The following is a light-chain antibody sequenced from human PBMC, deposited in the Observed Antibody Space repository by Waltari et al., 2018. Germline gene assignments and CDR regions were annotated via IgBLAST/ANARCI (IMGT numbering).Light chain of an antibody. CDR2: GKN. J-gene: IGLJ3*02. CDR1: NLRLYY. V-gene: IGLV3-19*01. CDR3: SSRDINGNVL. Sequence: SSELTQDPGVSVAWGQTVRITCQGDNLRLYYASWCRQKPGQAPVLLIYGKNNRPSGITDRFSASSSGETAALTITGAQAEDEADYYCSSRDINGNVLFGGGTKLTVL.